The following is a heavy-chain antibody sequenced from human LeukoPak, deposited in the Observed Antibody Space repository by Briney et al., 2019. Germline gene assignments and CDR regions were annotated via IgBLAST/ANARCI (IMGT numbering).Heavy chain of an antibody. CDR1: GGSISSYY. CDR2: IYYSGST. D-gene: IGHD2-15*01. CDR3: ARVGSGSGPYDDPSPDY. J-gene: IGHJ4*02. V-gene: IGHV4-59*12. Sequence: PSETLSLTCTVSGGSISSYYWSWIRQPPGKGLEWIGYIYYSGSTNYNPSLKSRVTISVDTSKNQFSLKLSSVTAADTAVYYCARVGSGSGPYDDPSPDYWGQGTLVTVSS.